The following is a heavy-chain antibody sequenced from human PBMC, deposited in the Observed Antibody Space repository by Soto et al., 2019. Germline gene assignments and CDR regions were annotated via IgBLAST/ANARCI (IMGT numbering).Heavy chain of an antibody. CDR2: IIPIFGTA. V-gene: IGHV1-69*01. D-gene: IGHD3-22*01. CDR1: GGTFSSYA. J-gene: IGHJ1*01. Sequence: QVQLVQSGAEVKKPGSSVKVSCKASGGTFSSYAISWVRQAPGQGLEWMGGIIPIFGTANYAQKFQGRVTITADESTSTAYMELSSLRSEDKAVYYCASELLNYYESSHTGSFQQWGQGTLVTVSS. CDR3: ASELLNYYESSHTGSFQQ.